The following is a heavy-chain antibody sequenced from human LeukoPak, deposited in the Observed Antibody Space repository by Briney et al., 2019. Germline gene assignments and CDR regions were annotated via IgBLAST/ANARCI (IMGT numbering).Heavy chain of an antibody. Sequence: GASVKVSCKASGYTFTSYYMHWVRQAPGQGLEWMGIINPSGGSTSYAQKFQGRVTMTRDMSTSTAYMELSSLRSEDTAVYYCARDSKGLEEGLDYWGQGTLVTVSS. J-gene: IGHJ4*02. V-gene: IGHV1-46*01. CDR3: ARDSKGLEEGLDY. CDR2: INPSGGST. CDR1: GYTFTSYY. D-gene: IGHD1-1*01.